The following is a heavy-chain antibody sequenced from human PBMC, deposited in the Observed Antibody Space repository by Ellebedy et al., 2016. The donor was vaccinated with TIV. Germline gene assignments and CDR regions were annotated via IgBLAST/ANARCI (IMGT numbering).Heavy chain of an antibody. CDR2: ISAYNGNT. Sequence: AASVKVSCKASGYTFTSYGISWVRQAPGQGLEWMGWISAYNGNTNYAQKLQGRVTMTTDTSTSTAYMELRSLRSDDTAVYYCARSHSIAVAGTWDYWGQGTLVTVSS. J-gene: IGHJ4*02. D-gene: IGHD6-19*01. CDR3: ARSHSIAVAGTWDY. CDR1: GYTFTSYG. V-gene: IGHV1-18*01.